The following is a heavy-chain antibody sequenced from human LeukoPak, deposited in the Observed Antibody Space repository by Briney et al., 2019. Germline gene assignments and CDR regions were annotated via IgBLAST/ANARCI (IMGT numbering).Heavy chain of an antibody. CDR1: GGSFSGYY. CDR2: INHSGST. J-gene: IGHJ4*02. Sequence: PSETLSLTCAVYGGSFSGYYWSWIRQPPGKGLEWIGEINHSGSTNYNPSLKSRVTISVDTSKNQFSLKLSSVTAADTAVYYCARHNADITIFGVVKGDFSFDYWGQGTLVTVSS. V-gene: IGHV4-34*01. CDR3: ARHNADITIFGVVKGDFSFDY. D-gene: IGHD3-3*01.